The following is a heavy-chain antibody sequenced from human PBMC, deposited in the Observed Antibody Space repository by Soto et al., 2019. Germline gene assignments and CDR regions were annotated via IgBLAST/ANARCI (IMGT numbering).Heavy chain of an antibody. CDR1: GDSISSGDYY. V-gene: IGHV4-30-4*01. CDR3: VRESIPLPGGSWFDP. CDR2: IYYSGST. J-gene: IGHJ5*02. D-gene: IGHD2-21*01. Sequence: SETLSLTCTVSGDSISSGDYYWSWIRQPPGKGLEWIGYIYYSGSTYYNPSLKSRVTISVDTSKNQFSLKLSSVTAADTAVYYCVRESIPLPGGSWFDPRGQGPRVSVSS.